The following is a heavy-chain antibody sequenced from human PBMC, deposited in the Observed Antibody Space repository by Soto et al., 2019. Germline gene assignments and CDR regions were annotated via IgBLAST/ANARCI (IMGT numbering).Heavy chain of an antibody. CDR3: AMGGRLTMVRGVITPKTYYFDY. D-gene: IGHD3-10*01. CDR2: INHSGST. V-gene: IGHV4-34*01. CDR1: GGSFSGYY. Sequence: QVQLQQWGAGLLKPSETLSLTCAVYGGSFSGYYWSWIRQPPGKGLEWIGEINHSGSTNYNPSLRSRVTLAVDSSKTQFSLKLSSVPAADTAVYYCAMGGRLTMVRGVITPKTYYFDYWGQGTLVTVSS. J-gene: IGHJ4*02.